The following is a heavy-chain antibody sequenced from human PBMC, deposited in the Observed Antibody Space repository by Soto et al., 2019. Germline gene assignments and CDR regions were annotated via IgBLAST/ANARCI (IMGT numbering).Heavy chain of an antibody. V-gene: IGHV1-69*01. D-gene: IGHD3-22*01. CDR1: GGTFSKYA. J-gene: IGHJ6*02. CDR3: ARPLRDRNYYSGMAV. Sequence: QVQLVQSGAEMQQPGASVRVSCKASGGTFSKYAFSWVRQAPGQGLEWLGGTIPMFGTPNYAQKFQGRVAISADASTATVYMELSSLRSEDTAVYFCARPLRDRNYYSGMAVWGQGTTVTVSS. CDR2: TIPMFGTP.